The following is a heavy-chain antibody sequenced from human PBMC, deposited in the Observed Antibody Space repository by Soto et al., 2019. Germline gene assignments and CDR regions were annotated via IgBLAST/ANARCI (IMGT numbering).Heavy chain of an antibody. V-gene: IGHV3-30-3*01. CDR3: ARYRPGGGIEAAIDY. CDR1: GFSFSSYA. CDR2: ISYDGSSK. J-gene: IGHJ4*02. Sequence: QVPLVESGGGVVQPGQSQRLSCAASGFSFSSYAMHWVRQAPGKGLEWVAVISYDGSSKYYADSVRGRFTLSRDNSKNTLYLQMNSLRGEDTAIYYCARYRPGGGIEAAIDYWGQGTLVTVSS. D-gene: IGHD2-15*01.